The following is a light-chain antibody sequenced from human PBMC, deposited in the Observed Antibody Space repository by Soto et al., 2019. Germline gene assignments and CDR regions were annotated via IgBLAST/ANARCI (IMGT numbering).Light chain of an antibody. CDR3: SSYTSSSTSWV. V-gene: IGLV2-14*01. CDR2: EVS. Sequence: QSALTQPASVSGSPGQSITISCTGTSSDVGGYNYVSWYQQHPGKAPKLMIYEVSNRPSGVFNRFSGSKSGNTASLTISGLQAEDEADYYCSSYTSSSTSWVFGGGTKLTVL. CDR1: SSDVGGYNY. J-gene: IGLJ3*02.